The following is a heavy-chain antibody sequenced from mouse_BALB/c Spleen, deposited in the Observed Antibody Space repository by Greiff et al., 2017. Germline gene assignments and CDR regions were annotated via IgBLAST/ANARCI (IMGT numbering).Heavy chain of an antibody. CDR1: GFSLTSYG. CDR3: ATLYDYDVDYYAMDY. CDR2: IWAGGST. J-gene: IGHJ4*01. D-gene: IGHD2-4*01. Sequence: QVQLKESGPGLVAPSQSLSITCTVSGFSLTSYGVHWVRQPPGKGLEWLGVIWAGGSTNYNSALMSRLSISKDNSKSQVFLKMNSLQTDDTAMYYCATLYDYDVDYYAMDYWGQGTSVTVSS. V-gene: IGHV2-9*02.